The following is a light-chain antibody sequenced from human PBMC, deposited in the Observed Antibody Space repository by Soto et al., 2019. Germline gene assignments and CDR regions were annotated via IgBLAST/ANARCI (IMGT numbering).Light chain of an antibody. CDR1: SSDVGSHNL. J-gene: IGLJ1*01. CDR2: EAS. V-gene: IGLV2-23*01. CDR3: CSNAAKRTDV. Sequence: QSALTQPASVSGSPGQSITISCTGTSSDVGSHNLISWYQQYPGKAPKLIISEASKRPSGVSDRFSGSKSGSTASLTISGLQAEDEADYYCCSNAAKRTDVFGTGTKLTVL.